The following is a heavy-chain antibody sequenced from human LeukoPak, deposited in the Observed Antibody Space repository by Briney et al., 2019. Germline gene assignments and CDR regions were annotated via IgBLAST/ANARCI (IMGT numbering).Heavy chain of an antibody. V-gene: IGHV4-34*01. Sequence: SETLSLTYAVYGGSFSGYYWSWIRQPPGKGLEWIGEINHSGSTNYNPSLKSRVTISVDTSKNQFSLKLSSVTAADTAVYYCARLNYYDSSGYPSYYFDYWGQGTLVTVSS. D-gene: IGHD3-22*01. J-gene: IGHJ4*02. CDR1: GGSFSGYY. CDR3: ARLNYYDSSGYPSYYFDY. CDR2: INHSGST.